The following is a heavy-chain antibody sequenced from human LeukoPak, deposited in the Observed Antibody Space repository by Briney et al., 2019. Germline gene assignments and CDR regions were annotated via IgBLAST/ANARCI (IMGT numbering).Heavy chain of an antibody. CDR1: GGTFSSYT. V-gene: IGHV1-69*02. Sequence: PVKVSCKASGGTFSSYTISWVRQAPGQGLEWMGRIIPILGIANYAQKFQGRVTITADKSTSTAYMELSSLRSEDTAVYYCALGRGMAAKMGPFDYWGQGTLVTVSS. CDR2: IIPILGIA. D-gene: IGHD5-24*01. CDR3: ALGRGMAAKMGPFDY. J-gene: IGHJ4*02.